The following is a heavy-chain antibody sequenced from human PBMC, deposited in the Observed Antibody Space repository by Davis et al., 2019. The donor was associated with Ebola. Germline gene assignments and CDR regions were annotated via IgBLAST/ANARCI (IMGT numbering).Heavy chain of an antibody. D-gene: IGHD3-3*01. CDR2: INPSGGST. CDR3: AIDTEVVIIDYGMDV. CDR1: GYTFTSYY. V-gene: IGHV1-46*01. Sequence: AASVKVSCKASGYTFTSYYMHWVRQAPGQGLEWMGIINPSGGSTSYAQKFQGRVTMTRDTSTSTVYMELSSLRSEDMAVYYCAIDTEVVIIDYGMDVWGQGTTVTVSS. J-gene: IGHJ6*02.